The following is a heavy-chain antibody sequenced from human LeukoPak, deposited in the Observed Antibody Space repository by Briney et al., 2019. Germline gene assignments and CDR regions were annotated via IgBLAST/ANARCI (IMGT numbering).Heavy chain of an antibody. CDR2: MYISVST. CDR1: GGSISSGSYY. V-gene: IGHV4-61*01. J-gene: IGHJ2*01. CDR3: ARADIVGVTALLYCDL. D-gene: IGHD2-21*02. Sequence: SETLSLTCTVSGGSISSGSYYWSWIRQPPGKELVWNGYMYISVSTKYNPSLKSRVTISVDTSKNQFSLNLSSVTAAETAVYYCARADIVGVTALLYCDLGGRGSLVSVP.